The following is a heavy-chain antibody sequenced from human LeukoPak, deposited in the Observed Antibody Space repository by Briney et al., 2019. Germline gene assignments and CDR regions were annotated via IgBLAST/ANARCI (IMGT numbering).Heavy chain of an antibody. Sequence: PSETLSLTCTVSGGSFSSYYWSWIRQPPGKGLEWIGYIYYSGSTKYNPSLKSRVTISVDTSKNQFSLKLNSVTAADTAVYFCARRAYSAAYWKHFDYWGQGTLVTVSS. CDR2: IYYSGST. J-gene: IGHJ4*02. D-gene: IGHD1-1*01. CDR3: ARRAYSAAYWKHFDY. CDR1: GGSFSSYY. V-gene: IGHV4-59*08.